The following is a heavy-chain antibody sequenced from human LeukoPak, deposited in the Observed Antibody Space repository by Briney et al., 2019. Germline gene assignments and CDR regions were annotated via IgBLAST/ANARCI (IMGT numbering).Heavy chain of an antibody. CDR3: AREAAWGYYYYYMDV. V-gene: IGHV4-38-2*02. CDR1: GYSISSGYY. CDR2: IYHSGST. Sequence: PSETLSLTCTVSGYSISSGYYWGWIRQPPGKGLEWIGSIYHSGSTYYNPSLKSRVTISVDTSKNQFSLKLSSVTAADTAVYYCAREAAWGYYYYYMDVWGKGTTVTISS. J-gene: IGHJ6*03. D-gene: IGHD7-27*01.